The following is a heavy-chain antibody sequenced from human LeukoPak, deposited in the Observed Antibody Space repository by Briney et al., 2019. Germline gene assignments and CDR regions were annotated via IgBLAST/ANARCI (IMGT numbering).Heavy chain of an antibody. V-gene: IGHV3-30*02. D-gene: IGHD3-3*01. Sequence: PGGSLRLSCAASGFTFSSYGMHWVRQAPGKGLEWVAFIRYDGSNKYYADSVKGRFTISRDNSKNTLYLQMNSLRAEDTAVYYCAKATRGITIFGVVTDGYYFDYWGQRTLVTVSS. J-gene: IGHJ4*02. CDR3: AKATRGITIFGVVTDGYYFDY. CDR1: GFTFSSYG. CDR2: IRYDGSNK.